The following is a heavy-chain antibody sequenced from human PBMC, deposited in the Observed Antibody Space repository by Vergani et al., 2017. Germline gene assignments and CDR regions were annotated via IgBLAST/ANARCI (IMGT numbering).Heavy chain of an antibody. D-gene: IGHD3-16*02. CDR2: ISWNSGSI. Sequence: EVQLVESGGGLVQPGRSLRLSCAASGFTFDDYAMHWVRQAPGKGLEWVSGISWNSGSIGYADSVKGRFTISRDNAKNSLYLQMNSLRAEDTAVYYCAKWDLYDYVWGRYRDWGQGTLVTVSS. CDR1: GFTFDDYA. J-gene: IGHJ4*02. V-gene: IGHV3-9*01. CDR3: AKWDLYDYVWGRYRD.